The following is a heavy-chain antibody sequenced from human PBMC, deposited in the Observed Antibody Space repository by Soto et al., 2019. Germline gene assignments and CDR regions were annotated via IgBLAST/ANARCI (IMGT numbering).Heavy chain of an antibody. Sequence: EVQLLESGGGLVQPGGSLRLSCAASGFTFSSYAMSWVRQASGKGLEWVSTISNSGGSTYYADSVKGLFTISRDNSKNTLHLQMNSLRAEDTAAYYCATSYGDYVPVYWGQGTLVTVSS. CDR1: GFTFSSYA. CDR3: ATSYGDYVPVY. D-gene: IGHD4-17*01. CDR2: ISNSGGST. V-gene: IGHV3-23*01. J-gene: IGHJ4*02.